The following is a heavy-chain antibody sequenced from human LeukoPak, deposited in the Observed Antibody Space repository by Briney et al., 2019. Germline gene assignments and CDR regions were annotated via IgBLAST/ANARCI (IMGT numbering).Heavy chain of an antibody. Sequence: GGSLRLSCAASGFTFSGYEMNWVRQAPGKGLVWVARIKSDGSSTSYADSVKGRFTISRDNAKNTLYLQMNSLRAEDTAVYFCASYAVTADGLDYWGQGTLVTVSS. CDR1: GFTFSGYE. CDR3: ASYAVTADGLDY. CDR2: IKSDGSST. J-gene: IGHJ4*02. D-gene: IGHD6-13*01. V-gene: IGHV3-74*01.